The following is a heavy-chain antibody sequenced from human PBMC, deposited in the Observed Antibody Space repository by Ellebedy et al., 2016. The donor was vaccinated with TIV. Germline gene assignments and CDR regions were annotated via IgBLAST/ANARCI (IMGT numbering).Heavy chain of an antibody. J-gene: IGHJ6*04. CDR3: AGSEPMDV. V-gene: IGHV3-53*04. D-gene: IGHD1-14*01. CDR1: GFSVSTIY. CDR2: IDVGGIT. Sequence: GESLKISCAASGFSVSTIYMSWVRQAPGKGLEWLSVIDVGGITNYADSVKGRFTISRHNSQNTLYLQMNSLRAEDTAVYYCAGSEPMDVWGKGTTVTVSS.